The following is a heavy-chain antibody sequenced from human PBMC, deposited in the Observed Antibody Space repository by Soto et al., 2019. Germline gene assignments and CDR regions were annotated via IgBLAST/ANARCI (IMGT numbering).Heavy chain of an antibody. V-gene: IGHV3-21*02. Sequence: EVQLVESGGGLVKPGGSLRLSCAASGFTFSSYSMNWVRQAPGKGLEWVSSISSSSFSINYADSVKGRFSISRDNAQNSLHLQTNNLGAEDKAVYYCARNESCNICGMDVWGQGTAVTVSS. CDR1: GFTFSSYS. CDR2: ISSSSFSI. CDR3: ARNESCNICGMDV. J-gene: IGHJ6*02.